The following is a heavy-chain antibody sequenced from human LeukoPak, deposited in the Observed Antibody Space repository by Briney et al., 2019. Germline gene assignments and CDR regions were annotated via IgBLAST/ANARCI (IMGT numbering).Heavy chain of an antibody. Sequence: PGRSLRLSCPASGFTFRNYWMHWVRQAPGKGLVWVSRVKGDGSFTDYADSVKGRFTISRDNAKNTLYLQMYSLRAEDTAAYYCVRDGDDYNFDYWGQGSLVTVSS. CDR3: VRDGDDYNFDY. CDR1: GFTFRNYW. CDR2: VKGDGSFT. J-gene: IGHJ4*02. D-gene: IGHD5-24*01. V-gene: IGHV3-74*01.